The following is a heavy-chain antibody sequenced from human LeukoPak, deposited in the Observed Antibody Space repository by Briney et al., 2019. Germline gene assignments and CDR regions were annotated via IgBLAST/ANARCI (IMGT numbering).Heavy chain of an antibody. D-gene: IGHD3-3*01. J-gene: IGHJ5*02. CDR1: GYTFTSYG. V-gene: IGHV1-18*01. CDR3: ARGNSPVLRFLEWLPHQDWFDP. CDR2: ISAYNGNT. Sequence: GASVKVSCKASGYTFTSYGISWVRQAPGQGLEWMGWISAYNGNTNYAQKPQGRVTMTTDTSTSTAYMELRSLRSDDTAVYYCARGNSPVLRFLEWLPHQDWFDPWGQGTLVTVSS.